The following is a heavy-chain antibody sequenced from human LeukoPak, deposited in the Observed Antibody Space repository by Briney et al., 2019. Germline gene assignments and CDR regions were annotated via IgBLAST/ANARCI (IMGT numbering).Heavy chain of an antibody. D-gene: IGHD1-26*01. CDR2: VYSSGST. V-gene: IGHV4-59*01. J-gene: IGHJ4*01. CDR3: AKYIRDSGTYSFDY. Sequence: PSQTLSLTCTVSGGSITNYYWSWIRQPPGKGLEWIGYVYSSGSTNYNPSFQSRVTMSVDTSKNQFSLKLTSVTAADTALYYCAKYIRDSGTYSFDYWGQGILVTVSS. CDR1: GGSITNYY.